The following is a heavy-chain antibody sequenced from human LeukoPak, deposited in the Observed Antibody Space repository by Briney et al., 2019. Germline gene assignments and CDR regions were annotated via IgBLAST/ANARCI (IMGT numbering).Heavy chain of an antibody. CDR3: AKAGDHSYFYMDA. J-gene: IGHJ6*03. V-gene: IGHV3-48*01. CDR2: ISSSSTI. Sequence: GGSLRLSCAASGFTFSSYSMNWVRQAPGKGLKWVSYISSSSTIYYTDSVKGRFTVSRDNAKNSLYLQMNSLRAEDTAIYYCAKAGDHSYFYMDAWGKGTTVTVSS. CDR1: GFTFSSYS. D-gene: IGHD3-16*01.